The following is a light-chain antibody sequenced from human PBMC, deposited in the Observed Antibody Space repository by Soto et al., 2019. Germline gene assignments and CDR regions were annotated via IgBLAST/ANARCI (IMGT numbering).Light chain of an antibody. CDR3: QQSSRTSPVT. CDR2: AAS. V-gene: IGKV1-39*01. CDR1: QTINTF. Sequence: DIQMTQSPSSLPASVGDRVTMTCRASQTINTFLNWYQEKPGTPPKLLIYAASRLQSGVPSRFSGSGSGTDFALTISSLQPEDFATYYCQQSSRTSPVTFGGGTKVEI. J-gene: IGKJ4*01.